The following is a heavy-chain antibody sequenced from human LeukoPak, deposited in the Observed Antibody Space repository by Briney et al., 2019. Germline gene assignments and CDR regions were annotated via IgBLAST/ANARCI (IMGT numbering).Heavy chain of an antibody. J-gene: IGHJ5*02. Sequence: GASVKVSCKASGYTFTSYGISWVRQAPGQGLEWMGWISAYNGNTNYAQKFQGRVTITTDESTSTAYMELSSLRSEDTAVYYCAGRDSSGYYPTWFDPWGQGTLVTVSS. CDR1: GYTFTSYG. CDR2: ISAYNGNT. CDR3: AGRDSSGYYPTWFDP. D-gene: IGHD3-22*01. V-gene: IGHV1-18*01.